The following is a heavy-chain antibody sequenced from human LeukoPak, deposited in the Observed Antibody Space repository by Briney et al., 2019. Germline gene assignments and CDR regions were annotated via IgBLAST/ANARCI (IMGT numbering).Heavy chain of an antibody. CDR2: INAGNGNT. J-gene: IGHJ4*02. D-gene: IGHD2-15*01. Sequence: ASVKVSCKASGYTFTSYAMHWVRQAPGQRLEWMGWINAGNGNTKYSQKFQGRVTMTEDTSTDTAYMELSSLRSEDTAVYYCAAGFGRRPLAYDYWGQGTLVTVSS. V-gene: IGHV1-3*01. CDR1: GYTFTSYA. CDR3: AAGFGRRPLAYDY.